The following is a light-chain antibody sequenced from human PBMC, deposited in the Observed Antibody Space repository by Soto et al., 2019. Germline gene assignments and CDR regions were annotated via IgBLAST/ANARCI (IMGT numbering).Light chain of an antibody. CDR1: SSNIGGNS. CDR3: GSCDSSLSADV. V-gene: IGLV1-51*01. Sequence: QAVMTQPPSVSAAPGQRVTISCSGSSSNIGGNSVSWYQQLPGTAPKLLIYDDDKRPSGIPDRFSGSKSGTSATLGITGFQAGDEADYYCGSCDSSLSADVFGTGTKLTVL. J-gene: IGLJ1*01. CDR2: DDD.